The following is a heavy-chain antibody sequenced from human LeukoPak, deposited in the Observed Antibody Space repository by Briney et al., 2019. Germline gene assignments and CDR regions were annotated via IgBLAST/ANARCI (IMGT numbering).Heavy chain of an antibody. D-gene: IGHD1-26*01. CDR2: ISYDGSNK. Sequence: GGSLRLSCAASGFTFSSYGMHWVRQAPGKGLEWVAVISYDGSNKYYADSVKGRFTISRDNSKNTLYLQMNSLRAEDTAVYYCAREDKGATDAFDIWGQGTMVTVSS. CDR3: AREDKGATDAFDI. V-gene: IGHV3-30*03. CDR1: GFTFSSYG. J-gene: IGHJ3*02.